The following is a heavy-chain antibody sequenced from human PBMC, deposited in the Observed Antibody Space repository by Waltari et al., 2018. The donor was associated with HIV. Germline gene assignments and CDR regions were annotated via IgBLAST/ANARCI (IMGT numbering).Heavy chain of an antibody. CDR1: GGSFSGYY. Sequence: QVQLQQWGAGLLKPSETLSLTCAVYGGSFSGYYWSWVRQPPGKGLEWIGEFNHSGSTNYNPSPKRRVTISVDTSKRQFSLKLNSVTAADTAVYYCARGLYYYDSSAYGPYFDYWGQGTLVTVSS. J-gene: IGHJ4*02. D-gene: IGHD3-22*01. CDR2: FNHSGST. V-gene: IGHV4-34*01. CDR3: ARGLYYYDSSAYGPYFDY.